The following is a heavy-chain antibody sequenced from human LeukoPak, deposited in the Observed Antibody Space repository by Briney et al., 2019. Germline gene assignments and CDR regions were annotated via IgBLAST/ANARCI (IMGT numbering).Heavy chain of an antibody. CDR3: ARPASDYDFWSGYDY. D-gene: IGHD3-3*01. J-gene: IGHJ4*02. Sequence: GGSLRLSCAASGFTFTNYAMSWVRQAPGEGLEWVSAISASAGTTAYADSVKGRFTISRDNAKNTLYLQMSSLRAEDTAVYYCARPASDYDFWSGYDYWGQGTLVTVSS. CDR2: ISASAGTT. CDR1: GFTFTNYA. V-gene: IGHV3-23*01.